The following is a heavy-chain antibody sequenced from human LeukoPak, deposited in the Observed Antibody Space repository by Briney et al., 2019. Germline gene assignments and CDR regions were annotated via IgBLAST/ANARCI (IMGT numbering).Heavy chain of an antibody. CDR1: GFTFTSSA. CDR3: AAGCCSSTSCYVPYCYYGMDV. Sequence: TSVKVSCKASGFTFTSSAIRWVRQARGQRLEWIGWIVVCSGNTNYAQKFQERVTITRDMSTSTAYMELSSLRSEDTAVYYCAAGCCSSTSCYVPYCYYGMDVWGQGTTVTVSS. V-gene: IGHV1-58*02. CDR2: IVVCSGNT. J-gene: IGHJ6*02. D-gene: IGHD2-2*01.